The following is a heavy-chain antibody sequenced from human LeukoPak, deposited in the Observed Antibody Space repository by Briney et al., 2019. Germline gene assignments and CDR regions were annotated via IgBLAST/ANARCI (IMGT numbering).Heavy chain of an antibody. V-gene: IGHV3-74*01. CDR1: GLTFQNTW. D-gene: IGHD5-24*01. J-gene: IGHJ3*01. Sequence: PGGSLRLSCAASGLTFQNTWMHWIRQAPGEGLVWVSRIINGGITTTYADSVKGRFTISRDNAKKTLYLQMNSLRADDTAVYYCAADGEYAFLVWGQGTMVTVSS. CDR2: IINGGITT. CDR3: AADGEYAFLV.